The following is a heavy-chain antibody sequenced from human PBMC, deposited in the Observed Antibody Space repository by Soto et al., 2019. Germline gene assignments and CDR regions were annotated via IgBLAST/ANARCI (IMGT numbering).Heavy chain of an antibody. J-gene: IGHJ4*02. CDR3: AKLKRYNYGIDY. D-gene: IGHD5-18*01. V-gene: IGHV3-23*01. Sequence: EVQLLESGGGFVQPGGSLRLSCAASGFTFNIYAMTWVRQAPGKGLEWVSTIDGGGSTAYYAESVKGRFVISRDNRKNVVHLQMNGPTADDTAVYYCAKLKRYNYGIDYWGQGTLVTVSS. CDR1: GFTFNIYA. CDR2: IDGGGSTA.